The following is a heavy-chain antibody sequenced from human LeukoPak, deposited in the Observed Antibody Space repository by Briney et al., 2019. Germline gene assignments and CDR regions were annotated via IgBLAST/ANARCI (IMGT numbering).Heavy chain of an antibody. J-gene: IGHJ4*02. CDR1: GFTFNSYG. CDR3: AKDLRAYHCGWLDY. D-gene: IGHD6-19*01. CDR2: ISGSAGTT. V-gene: IGHV3-23*01. Sequence: PGGSLRLSCAASGFTFNSYGMSWVRQAPGQGLEWVSGISGSAGTTYYADSVKGRFTISRDDSKNTLYLQMNSLRAGDTAVYYCAKDLRAYHCGWLDYWGQGTLVTVSS.